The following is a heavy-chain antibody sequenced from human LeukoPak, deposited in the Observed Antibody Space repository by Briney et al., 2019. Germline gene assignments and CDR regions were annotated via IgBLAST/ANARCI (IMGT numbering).Heavy chain of an antibody. D-gene: IGHD6-19*01. CDR3: ARDCSGWGGWFDP. CDR2: INRNSGGT. V-gene: IGHV1-2*02. J-gene: IGHJ5*02. CDR1: GYTFTGYY. Sequence: ASVKVSCKASGYTFTGYYMHWVRQAPGQGLEWVGWINRNSGGTNYAQKFHGRVTMTRDTSTSTAYMELSRLRSDDTAVYYCARDCSGWGGWFDPWGQGTLVTVSS.